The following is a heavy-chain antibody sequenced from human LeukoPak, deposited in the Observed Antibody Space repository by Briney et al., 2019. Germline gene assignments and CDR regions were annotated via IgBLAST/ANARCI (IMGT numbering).Heavy chain of an antibody. D-gene: IGHD2-2*01. Sequence: GVLRLSCAASGFTFSSYEMNWVRQAPGKGLEWVSYISSSGSTIYYADSVKGRFTISRDNAKNSLYLQMNSLRAEDTAVYYCGKGVEVAPEVPPFDYWAREPWSPSPQ. CDR1: GFTFSSYE. CDR2: ISSSGSTI. CDR3: GKGVEVAPEVPPFDY. V-gene: IGHV3-48*03. J-gene: IGHJ4*02.